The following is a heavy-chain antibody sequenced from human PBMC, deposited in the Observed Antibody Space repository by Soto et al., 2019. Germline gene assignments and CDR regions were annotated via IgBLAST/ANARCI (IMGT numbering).Heavy chain of an antibody. CDR1: GFTFSSYG. CDR2: ISYDGSNK. Sequence: GGSLRLSCAASGFTFSSYGMHWVRQAPGKGLEWVAVISYDGSNKYYADSVKGRFTITRDNSKNTLYLQMNSLRAEDTAVYYCTRPGPWNDVFLKNMDVWGKGTTVTVSS. CDR3: TRPGPWNDVFLKNMDV. D-gene: IGHD1-1*01. J-gene: IGHJ6*03. V-gene: IGHV3-30*03.